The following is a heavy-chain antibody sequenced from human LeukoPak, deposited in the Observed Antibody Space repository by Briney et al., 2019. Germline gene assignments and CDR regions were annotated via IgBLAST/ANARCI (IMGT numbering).Heavy chain of an antibody. CDR2: IYYSGST. D-gene: IGHD3-16*02. CDR1: GGSISSSSYY. CDR3: ARLPAHDYVWGSYRLSY. J-gene: IGHJ4*02. Sequence: SETLSLTCTVSGGSISSSSYYWGWIRQPPGKGLEWIGSIYYSGSTYYNPSLKSRVTISVDTSKNQFSLKLSSVTAADTAVYYCARLPAHDYVWGSYRLSYWGQGTLVTVSS. V-gene: IGHV4-39*01.